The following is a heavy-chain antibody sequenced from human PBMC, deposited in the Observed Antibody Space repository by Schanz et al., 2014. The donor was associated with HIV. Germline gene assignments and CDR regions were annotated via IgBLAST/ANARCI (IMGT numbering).Heavy chain of an antibody. CDR1: GFNFNSYG. V-gene: IGHV3-30*18. Sequence: QEQLVESGGGVVQPGRSLRLSCVASGFNFNSYGMHWVRQAPGKGLEWVAVISYDGTKKSNADSVKGRFTISRDNSKNALSLLIKSLRADDAAVYYCAKDRNYYESKYRGKGNYYYYYGMDVWGQGTTVTVS. D-gene: IGHD3-22*01. CDR3: AKDRNYYESKYRGKGNYYYYYGMDV. CDR2: ISYDGTKK. J-gene: IGHJ6*02.